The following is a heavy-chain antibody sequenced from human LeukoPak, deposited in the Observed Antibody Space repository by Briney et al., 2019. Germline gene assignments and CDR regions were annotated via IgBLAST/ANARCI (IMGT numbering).Heavy chain of an antibody. CDR1: GGSISSHY. CDR3: ARDTIADPNWFDP. CDR2: IYYSGST. D-gene: IGHD6-13*01. J-gene: IGHJ5*02. Sequence: SETLSLTCTVAGGSISSHYWSWIRQPPGKGLEWIGYIYYSGSTNYNPSLKSRVTISVDTSKNQFSLKLSFVTAADTAVYYCARDTIADPNWFDPWGQGTLVTVSS. V-gene: IGHV4-59*11.